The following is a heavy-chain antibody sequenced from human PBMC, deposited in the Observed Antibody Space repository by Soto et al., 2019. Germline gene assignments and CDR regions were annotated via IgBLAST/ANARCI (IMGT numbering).Heavy chain of an antibody. Sequence: EVQVLESGGGLVKPGGSLRLSCAASGFTFRDYSMNWVRQAPGKGLEWVSSISSSSAYIYYADSLKGRFTVSRDNAKNSLYLQMNSLRAEATAVYYCARDGAYCSGTGCSDYFRYMDVWGKGTTVTVSS. V-gene: IGHV3-21*01. CDR2: ISSSSAYI. J-gene: IGHJ6*03. D-gene: IGHD2-2*01. CDR3: ARDGAYCSGTGCSDYFRYMDV. CDR1: GFTFRDYS.